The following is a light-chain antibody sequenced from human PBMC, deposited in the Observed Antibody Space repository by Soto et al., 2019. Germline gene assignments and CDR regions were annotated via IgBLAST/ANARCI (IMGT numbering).Light chain of an antibody. V-gene: IGKV3-20*01. CDR1: QSVSSSY. CDR2: GAS. Sequence: EIVLTQSPGTLSLSPGERATLSCRASQSVSSSYLAWYQQKPGQAPRLLIYGASFRATGIPDRFSGSGSGTDFTLTISRLEPEDFAVYYCQQYGSSGTFGQGTKV. CDR3: QQYGSSGT. J-gene: IGKJ1*01.